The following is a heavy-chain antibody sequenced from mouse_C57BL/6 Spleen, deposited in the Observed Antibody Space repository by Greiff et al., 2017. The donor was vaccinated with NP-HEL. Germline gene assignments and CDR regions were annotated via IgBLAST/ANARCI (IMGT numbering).Heavy chain of an antibody. V-gene: IGHV5-9*01. Sequence: EVKVVESGGGLVKPGGSLKLSCAASGFTFSSYTMSWVRQTPEKRLEWVATISGGGGNTYYPDSVKGRFTISRDNAKNTLYLQMSSLRSEDTALYYCAKGGNYVRSYYAMDYWGQGTSVTVSS. CDR3: AKGGNYVRSYYAMDY. CDR1: GFTFSSYT. J-gene: IGHJ4*01. D-gene: IGHD2-1*01. CDR2: ISGGGGNT.